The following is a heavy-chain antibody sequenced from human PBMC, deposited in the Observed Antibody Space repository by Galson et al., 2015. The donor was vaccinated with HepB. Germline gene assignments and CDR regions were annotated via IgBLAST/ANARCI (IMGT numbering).Heavy chain of an antibody. V-gene: IGHV6-1*01. D-gene: IGHD6-19*01. CDR2: TYYRSKWYN. CDR1: GDIVSSNSAA. Sequence: CAISGDIVSSNSAAWNWIRQSPSRGLEWLGRTYYRSKWYNDYAVSVKSRITINPDTSKNQFSLKLSSVTAADTAVYYCASEQWLGNWGQGTLVTVSS. CDR3: ASEQWLGN. J-gene: IGHJ4*02.